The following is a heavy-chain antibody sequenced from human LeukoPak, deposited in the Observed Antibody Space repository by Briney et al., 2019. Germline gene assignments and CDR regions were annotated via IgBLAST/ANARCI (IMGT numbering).Heavy chain of an antibody. V-gene: IGHV6-1*01. Sequence: SQTLSLTSAISGDSVSSNSATWNCIRQSPSRGLEWQGRTYYRSKWSNDYAGSVKSRIIIKPDTSKNQFSLQLNSVTPEDTAVYYCVRDNKGIAVSVAFDIWGQGTMVTVSS. CDR1: GDSVSSNSAT. D-gene: IGHD6-19*01. J-gene: IGHJ3*02. CDR2: TYYRSKWSN. CDR3: VRDNKGIAVSVAFDI.